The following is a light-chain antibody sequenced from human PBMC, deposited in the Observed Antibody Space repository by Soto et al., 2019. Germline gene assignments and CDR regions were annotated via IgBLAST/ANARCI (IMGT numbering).Light chain of an antibody. CDR1: SGDVGGYNY. J-gene: IGLJ1*01. CDR3: SSYAGSNNYV. CDR2: EVS. Sequence: QSVLTQPPSASGSPGQSVTISCTGTSGDVGGYNYVSWYQQHPGKAPKLMIFEVSERPSGVPDRFSASKSGNTASLTGSGLQAEDEADYYCSSYAGSNNYVFGTGTKVTVL. V-gene: IGLV2-8*01.